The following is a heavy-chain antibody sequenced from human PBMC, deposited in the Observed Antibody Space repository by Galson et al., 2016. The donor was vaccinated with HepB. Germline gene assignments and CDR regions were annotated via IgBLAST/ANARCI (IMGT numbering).Heavy chain of an antibody. CDR1: GYTFTNYY. D-gene: IGHD4-17*01. CDR3: ARPLLPFSGDIGYYYYGFDV. CDR2: IHPTSGSP. Sequence: SVKVSCKASGYTFTNYYMHWVRQAPGQGLEWMGLIHPTSGSPNYAQKFKDRVAMTRDTSTSTVYLELSSLRSEDTAVYYCARPLLPFSGDIGYYYYGFDVWGQGTTVTVSS. J-gene: IGHJ6*02. V-gene: IGHV1-46*01.